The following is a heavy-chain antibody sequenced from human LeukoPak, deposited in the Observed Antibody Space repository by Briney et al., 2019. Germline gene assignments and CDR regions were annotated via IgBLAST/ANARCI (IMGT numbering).Heavy chain of an antibody. CDR3: ARGFSWFDP. Sequence: SETQSLTCAVYGGSFSGYYWSWIRQPPGKGLEWIGEINHSGSTNYNPSLKSRVAISVDTSKNQFSLKLSSVTAADTAVYYCARGFSWFDPWGQGTLVTVSS. V-gene: IGHV4-34*01. CDR1: GGSFSGYY. J-gene: IGHJ5*02. CDR2: INHSGST.